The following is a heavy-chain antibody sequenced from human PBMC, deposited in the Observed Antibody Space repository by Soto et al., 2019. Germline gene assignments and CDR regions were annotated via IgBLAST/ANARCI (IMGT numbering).Heavy chain of an antibody. CDR2: INHSGST. D-gene: IGHD6-19*01. V-gene: IGHV4-34*01. Sequence: SQTLHLTCAAYGGSFSGCHWCLFRHPPGKGLEWIGEINHSGSTNYNPSLKSRVTISVDTSKNQFSLKLSSVTAADTAVYYCARGTTRTQAVAGPSDFDYWGQGTLVT. CDR1: GGSFSGCH. J-gene: IGHJ4*02. CDR3: ARGTTRTQAVAGPSDFDY.